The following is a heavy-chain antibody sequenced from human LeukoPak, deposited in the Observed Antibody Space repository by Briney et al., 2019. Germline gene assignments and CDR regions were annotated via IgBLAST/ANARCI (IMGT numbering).Heavy chain of an antibody. CDR3: AGPGAARLDF. Sequence: SETLSLTCAVYGGSFSGYYWSWIRQPPGKGLEWIGEINRRGSTNYNPSLKSRVAISVDTSKNHFSLKLTSVTAADTAVYYCAGPGAARLDFWGQGTLVTVSS. V-gene: IGHV4-34*01. D-gene: IGHD6-6*01. J-gene: IGHJ4*02. CDR1: GGSFSGYY. CDR2: INRRGST.